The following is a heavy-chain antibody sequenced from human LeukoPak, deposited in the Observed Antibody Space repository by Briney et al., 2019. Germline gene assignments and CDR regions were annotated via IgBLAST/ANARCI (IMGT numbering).Heavy chain of an antibody. CDR3: ARDAYCGGDCYSPDAFDI. CDR2: ISSSSGYI. Sequence: PGGSLRLSCAASGFTFSSYSMNWVRQAPGKGLEWVSSISSSSGYIYYADSVKGRFTISRDNAKNSLYLQMNSLRAEDTAVYYCARDAYCGGDCYSPDAFDIWGQGTMVTVSS. CDR1: GFTFSSYS. D-gene: IGHD2-21*02. J-gene: IGHJ3*02. V-gene: IGHV3-21*01.